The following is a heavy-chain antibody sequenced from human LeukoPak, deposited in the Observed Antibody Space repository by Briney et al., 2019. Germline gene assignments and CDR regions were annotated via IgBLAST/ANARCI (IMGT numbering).Heavy chain of an antibody. CDR3: AKDHLPGIVVADRDY. Sequence: GGTLRLSCVASGFTFSRYGMTWVRQAPGKGLQWVSATSGSGGSTYYADSVKGRFTISRDNSKNTLYLQINGLRAEDTAVYYCAKDHLPGIVVADRDYWGQGTLVTVSS. CDR2: TSGSGGST. CDR1: GFTFSRYG. V-gene: IGHV3-23*01. D-gene: IGHD6-19*01. J-gene: IGHJ4*02.